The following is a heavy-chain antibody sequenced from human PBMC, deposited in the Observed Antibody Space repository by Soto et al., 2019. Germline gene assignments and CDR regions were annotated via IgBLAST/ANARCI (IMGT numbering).Heavy chain of an antibody. CDR2: MNPNSGNT. D-gene: IGHD3-10*01. CDR3: ATENYGSGSYLDAFDI. V-gene: IGHV1-8*01. CDR1: GYTFTSYD. Sequence: ASVKVSCKASGYTFTSYDINWVRQATGQGLEWMGWMNPNSGNTGYAQKFQGRVTMTRNTSISTAYMELSSLRSEDTAVYYCATENYGSGSYLDAFDIWGQGTMVTVSS. J-gene: IGHJ3*02.